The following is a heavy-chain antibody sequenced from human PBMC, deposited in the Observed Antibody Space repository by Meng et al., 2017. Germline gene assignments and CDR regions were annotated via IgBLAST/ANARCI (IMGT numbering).Heavy chain of an antibody. CDR1: GYPFTDYY. Sequence: ECQLVEPGAEGKKPGATVKISCKFSGYPFTDYYMHGVQQAPGKGLEWMGLVDPEDGETIYAEKFQGRVTITADTSTDTAYMELSSLRSEDTAVYYCATDLYRDWFDPWGQGTLVTVSS. D-gene: IGHD1-26*01. CDR2: VDPEDGET. CDR3: ATDLYRDWFDP. V-gene: IGHV1-69-2*01. J-gene: IGHJ5*02.